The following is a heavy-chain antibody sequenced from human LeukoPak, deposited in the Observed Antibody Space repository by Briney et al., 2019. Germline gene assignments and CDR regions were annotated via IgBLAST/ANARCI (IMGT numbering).Heavy chain of an antibody. V-gene: IGHV4-34*01. D-gene: IGHD3-22*01. CDR2: INHNEFT. J-gene: IGHJ3*02. CDR3: ARGPYSYDSSGAFDI. Sequence: PSETLSLTCAVYGGSFTTYYWSWIRQPPGKGLEWIGEINHNEFTNYNPSLKSRVTISVDTSKNQFSLKLSSVTAADTAVYFCARGPYSYDSSGAFDIWGQGTMVTVSS. CDR1: GGSFTTYY.